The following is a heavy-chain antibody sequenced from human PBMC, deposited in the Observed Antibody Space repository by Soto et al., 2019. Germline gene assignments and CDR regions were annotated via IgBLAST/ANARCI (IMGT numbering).Heavy chain of an antibody. J-gene: IGHJ5*02. CDR3: AILSASGNSPP. CDR2: FSSGGGT. D-gene: IGHD3-10*01. CDR1: GFTINNHG. V-gene: IGHV3-23*01. Sequence: GGSLRLSCAASGFTINNHGLSWVRQAPGKGLEWVSSFSSGGGTYYADSVKGRFTISRDTSKNTLYLQMNSLRAEDTAVYFCAILSASGNSPPWGQGALVTVSS.